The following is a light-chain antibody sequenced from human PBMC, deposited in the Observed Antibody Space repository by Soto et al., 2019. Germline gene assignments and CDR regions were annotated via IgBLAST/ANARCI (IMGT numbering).Light chain of an antibody. CDR1: QSVNSW. J-gene: IGKJ4*01. CDR3: QQYDTSPLT. Sequence: DIQMTQSPSTLSASVGDRVTITCRASQSVNSWLAWYQQKPGKAPKLLLYKASSLESGVPSRFSGSGSGTEFTLTISSLQPDDFGTYYYQQYDTSPLTFGGGTKVDIK. CDR2: KAS. V-gene: IGKV1-5*03.